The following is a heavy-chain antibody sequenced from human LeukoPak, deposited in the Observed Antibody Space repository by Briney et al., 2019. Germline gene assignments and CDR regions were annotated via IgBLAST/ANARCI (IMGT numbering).Heavy chain of an antibody. Sequence: SETLSLTCAVYGWSSSGYYWSEIRQPPGKGLEWIGEINHSGSTNYNPPLKSRVTISVDTSKNQFSLKLSSVTAADTAVYYCARDGYYDSSGFCSYWGQGTLVTVSS. CDR3: ARDGYYDSSGFCSY. D-gene: IGHD3-22*01. CDR2: INHSGST. CDR1: GWSSSGYY. J-gene: IGHJ4*02. V-gene: IGHV4-34*01.